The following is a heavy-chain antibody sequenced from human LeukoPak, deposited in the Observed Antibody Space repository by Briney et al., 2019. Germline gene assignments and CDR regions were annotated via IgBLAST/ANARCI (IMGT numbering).Heavy chain of an antibody. CDR1: GFTFSSYA. CDR3: AKDRQPLMVRGASIFDY. CDR2: ISYDGSNK. Sequence: GGSLRLSCAASGFTFSSYAMHWVRQAPGKGLEWVAVISYDGSNKYYADSVKGRFTISRDNSKNTLYLQMNSLRAEDTAVYYCAKDRQPLMVRGASIFDYWGQGTLVTVSS. V-gene: IGHV3-30-3*01. J-gene: IGHJ4*02. D-gene: IGHD3-10*01.